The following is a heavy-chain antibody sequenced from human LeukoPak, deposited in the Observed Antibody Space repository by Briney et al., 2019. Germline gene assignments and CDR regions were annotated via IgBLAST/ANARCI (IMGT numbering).Heavy chain of an antibody. J-gene: IGHJ4*02. D-gene: IGHD3-22*01. CDR2: INSDGSST. V-gene: IGHV3-74*01. CDR3: ARGTRYYYDSSGYQY. Sequence: GGSLRLSCAASGFTFSSYWMHWVRQAPGKGLVWVSRINSDGSSTSYADSVKGRFTISRGNAKNTLYLQMNSLRAEDTAVYYCARGTRYYYDSSGYQYWGQGTLVTVSS. CDR1: GFTFSSYW.